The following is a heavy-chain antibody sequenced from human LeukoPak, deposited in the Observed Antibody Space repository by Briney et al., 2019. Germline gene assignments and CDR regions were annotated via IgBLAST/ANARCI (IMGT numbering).Heavy chain of an antibody. D-gene: IGHD3-16*02. CDR3: AREEPGYDYVWGSYRLFDY. CDR1: GGTFSSYA. V-gene: IGHV1-69*01. J-gene: IGHJ4*02. CDR2: IIPIFGTA. Sequence: ASVKVSCKASGGTFSSYAISWVRQAPGQGLEWMGGIIPIFGTANYAQKFQGRVTITADESTSTAYMELSSLRSEDTAVYYCAREEPGYDYVWGSYRLFDYWGQGTLVTVSS.